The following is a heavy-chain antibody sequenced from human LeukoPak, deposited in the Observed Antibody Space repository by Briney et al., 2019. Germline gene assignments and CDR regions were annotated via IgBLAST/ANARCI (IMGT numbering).Heavy chain of an antibody. CDR1: GFSLTTSGTR. CDR2: IDWDDDK. D-gene: IGHD6-25*01. CDR3: ARISGPGAFDI. Sequence: SGPALVKPTPTLTLTCTLSGFSLTTSGTRVSWIRQPPDKALEFLARIDWDDDKFYCTSLKTRLTISKDTSKNQVVLTMTNMDPVDTATYYCARISGPGAFDIWGQGTMVTVSS. J-gene: IGHJ3*02. V-gene: IGHV2-70D*14.